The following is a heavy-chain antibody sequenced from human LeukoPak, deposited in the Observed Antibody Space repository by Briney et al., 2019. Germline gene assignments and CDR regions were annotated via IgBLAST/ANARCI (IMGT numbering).Heavy chain of an antibody. CDR2: INPSGGST. Sequence: AASVKVSCKASGYTFTSYYMHWVRQAPGQGLEWMGIINPSGGSTSYAQKFQGRVTMTRDTSTSTAYMELSSLRSEDTAVYYCARSRLWSGYYRYYFDYWGQGTLVTVSS. V-gene: IGHV1-46*01. CDR1: GYTFTSYY. CDR3: ARSRLWSGYYRYYFDY. D-gene: IGHD3-3*01. J-gene: IGHJ4*02.